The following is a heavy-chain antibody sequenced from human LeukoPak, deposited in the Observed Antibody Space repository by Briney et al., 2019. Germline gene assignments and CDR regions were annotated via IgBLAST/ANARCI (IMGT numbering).Heavy chain of an antibody. Sequence: GGSLRLSCAASGFTFSSYWMSWVRQAPGKGLEWVANIRQDGSEKYYVDSVKGRFTISRDNAKNTLYLQMNSLRAEDTAVYYCARDSGQDDFWSGYYSHYMDVWGKGTTVTVSS. CDR2: IRQDGSEK. D-gene: IGHD3-3*01. V-gene: IGHV3-7*01. CDR1: GFTFSSYW. CDR3: ARDSGQDDFWSGYYSHYMDV. J-gene: IGHJ6*03.